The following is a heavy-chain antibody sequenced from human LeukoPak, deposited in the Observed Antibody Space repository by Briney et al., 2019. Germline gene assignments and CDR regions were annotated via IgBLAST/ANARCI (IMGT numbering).Heavy chain of an antibody. V-gene: IGHV6-1*01. CDR2: TYYMSKWYT. CDR1: GDSVSSYGAA. J-gene: IGHJ4*02. CDR3: AREARSDWYLYYFDS. D-gene: IGHD6-13*01. Sequence: SQTLLLTCAISGDSVSSYGAAWVWVRQSPSRGLQWLGRTYYMSKWYTDYAESVERRISINPDTSNNQFSLQLNSVTPEDTAIYYCAREARSDWYLYYFDSWGQGTLVTVSS.